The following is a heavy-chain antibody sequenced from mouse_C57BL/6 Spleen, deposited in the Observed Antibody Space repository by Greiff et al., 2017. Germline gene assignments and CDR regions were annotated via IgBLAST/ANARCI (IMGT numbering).Heavy chain of an antibody. CDR1: GYTFTSYW. Sequence: QVQLQQPGAELVKPGASVKLSCKASGYTFTSYWMQWVKQRPGQGLEWIGEIDPSDSYTNYNQKFKGKATLTVDTSSSTAYMQLRSLTSEDSAVYYCAREVGRDAMDYWGQGTSVTVSS. D-gene: IGHD4-1*01. V-gene: IGHV1-50*01. J-gene: IGHJ4*01. CDR2: IDPSDSYT. CDR3: AREVGRDAMDY.